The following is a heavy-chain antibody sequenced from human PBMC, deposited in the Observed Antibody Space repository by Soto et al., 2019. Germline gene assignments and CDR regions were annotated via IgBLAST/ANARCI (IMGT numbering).Heavy chain of an antibody. Sequence: ASVKVSCKASGYTFTSYGISWVRQAPGQGLEWMGWISAYNGNTNYAQKLQGRVTMTTDTSTTTAYMELRSLRSDDTAVYYCARDTNYYDSSGYPDYWGQGTLVTVSS. CDR1: GYTFTSYG. D-gene: IGHD3-22*01. CDR2: ISAYNGNT. CDR3: ARDTNYYDSSGYPDY. V-gene: IGHV1-18*01. J-gene: IGHJ4*02.